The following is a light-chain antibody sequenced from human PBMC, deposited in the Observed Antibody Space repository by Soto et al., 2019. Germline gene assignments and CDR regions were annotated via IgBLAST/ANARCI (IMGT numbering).Light chain of an antibody. Sequence: EIVMTQSPATLSVSPGERATLSCRASQSVSSNLAWYQQKPGQAPRLLIYGASTKATGIPARFSGSGSGTEFTLTLSSRQSEDFAVYYWQQYNNWPPWTFGQGNKVEI. CDR3: QQYNNWPPWT. CDR2: GAS. V-gene: IGKV3-15*01. CDR1: QSVSSN. J-gene: IGKJ1*01.